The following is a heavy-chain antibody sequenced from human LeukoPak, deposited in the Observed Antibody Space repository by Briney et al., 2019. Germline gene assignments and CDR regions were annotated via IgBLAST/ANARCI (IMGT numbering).Heavy chain of an antibody. V-gene: IGHV3-23*01. Sequence: GGSLRLSCAASGFTFSSYAMSWVRQTPGTGLEWVSGMGGNGGSTYYADSVKGRFTIYRDNSKNTLFLQMNSLRAEDTAVYYCAKMPVSYSSGWSNFDYWGQGTLVTVSS. J-gene: IGHJ4*02. CDR2: MGGNGGST. CDR1: GFTFSSYA. CDR3: AKMPVSYSSGWSNFDY. D-gene: IGHD6-19*01.